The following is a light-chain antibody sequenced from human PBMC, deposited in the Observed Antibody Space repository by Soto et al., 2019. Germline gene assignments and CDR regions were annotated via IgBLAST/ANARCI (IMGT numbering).Light chain of an antibody. CDR1: QRISTE. V-gene: IGKV3-15*01. CDR3: QQGHNWPLT. Sequence: EIVMTQSPATLSLSPGERVTLSCRASQRISTELAWYQQKPGQPPRLLIYSASTRATGVPARFTGSGSGSEFTLTISGLQSEDFAVYYCQQGHNWPLTFGQGTRLEI. CDR2: SAS. J-gene: IGKJ2*01.